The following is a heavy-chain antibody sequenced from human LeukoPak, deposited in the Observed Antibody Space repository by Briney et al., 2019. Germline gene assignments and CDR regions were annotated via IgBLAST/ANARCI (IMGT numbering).Heavy chain of an antibody. CDR2: ISGGST. CDR1: GFAVSSNE. CDR3: AREGSHGGNGWFDP. Sequence: GGSLRLSCAASGFAVSSNEMRWVRQAPGKGLEWVSSISGGSTYYADSKKGRFIISRDNSKNTLHLQMNSLRAEDTAVYYCAREGSHGGNGWFDPWGQGTLVTVSS. J-gene: IGHJ5*02. V-gene: IGHV3-38-3*01. D-gene: IGHD4-23*01.